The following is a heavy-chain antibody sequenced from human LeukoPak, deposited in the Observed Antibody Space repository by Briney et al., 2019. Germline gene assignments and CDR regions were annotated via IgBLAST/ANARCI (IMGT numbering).Heavy chain of an antibody. V-gene: IGHV5-51*01. J-gene: IGHJ4*02. D-gene: IGHD3-16*01. CDR2: IYPGDSDP. CDR1: GYSFRSYW. CDR3: ARADSDYVWGSSDPSKHYFDL. Sequence: GESLKISCKGSGYSFRSYWIVWVRQMPGKGLEWMGIIYPGDSDPRYSPSFEGQVTISADRSITTAYLQWSSLKASDTGMYYCARADSDYVWGSSDPSKHYFDLWGQGTLVTVSS.